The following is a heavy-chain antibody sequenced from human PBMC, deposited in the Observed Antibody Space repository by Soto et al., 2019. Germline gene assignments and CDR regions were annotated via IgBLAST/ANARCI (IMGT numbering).Heavy chain of an antibody. D-gene: IGHD6-19*01. Sequence: QITLKESGPTLVKPTQTLTLTCTFSGFSLSTSGVGVGWIRQPPGKALEWLALIYWDDDKRYSPSLKSRLTITKDTSNNQVVLTMTNMDPVDTATYYCARAQWLVDAFDIWGQGTMVTVSS. CDR2: IYWDDDK. CDR3: ARAQWLVDAFDI. V-gene: IGHV2-5*02. CDR1: GFSLSTSGVG. J-gene: IGHJ3*02.